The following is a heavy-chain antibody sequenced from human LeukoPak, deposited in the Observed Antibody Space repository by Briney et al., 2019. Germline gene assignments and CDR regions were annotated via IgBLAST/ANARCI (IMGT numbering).Heavy chain of an antibody. CDR3: ARDGQFCTNGVCYPGLYY. V-gene: IGHV1-2*02. D-gene: IGHD2-8*01. J-gene: IGHJ4*02. CDR1: GYTFTGYY. CDR2: INPNSGGT. Sequence: ASVKVSCKASGYTFTGYYMRWVRQAPGQGLEWMGWINPNSGGTNYAQKFQGRVTMTRDTSISTAYMELSRLRSDDTAVYYCARDGQFCTNGVCYPGLYYWGQGTLVTVSS.